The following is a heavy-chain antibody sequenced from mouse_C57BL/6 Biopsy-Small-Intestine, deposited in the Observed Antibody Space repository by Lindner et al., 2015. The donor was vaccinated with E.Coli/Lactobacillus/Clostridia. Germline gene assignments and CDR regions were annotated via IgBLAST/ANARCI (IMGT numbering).Heavy chain of an antibody. J-gene: IGHJ3*01. Sequence: SVKVSCKASGYTFTSHDITWVRQAPGQGLEWMGWTSAYNGDTKYAQKFQGGVTMTTDTSTTTAYMELRSLRSDDTAVYYCARGKVPVAIPLNAFDIWGQGTMVTVS. CDR2: TSAYNGDT. D-gene: IGHD5-1*01. CDR3: ARGKVPVAIPLNAFDI. V-gene: IGHV1-14*01. CDR1: GYTFTSHD.